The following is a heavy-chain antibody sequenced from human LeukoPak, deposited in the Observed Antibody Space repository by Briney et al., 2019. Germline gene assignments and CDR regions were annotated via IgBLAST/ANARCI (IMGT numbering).Heavy chain of an antibody. J-gene: IGHJ4*02. Sequence: SETLSLTCTVSGGSISSYYWSWIRQPPGKGLEWIGYIYYSGSANYNPSLKSRVTISVDTSKNQFSLKLSSVTAADTAVYFCARSRDSYIFFDYWGQGALVTVSS. CDR1: GGSISSYY. CDR3: ARSRDSYIFFDY. D-gene: IGHD5-24*01. V-gene: IGHV4-59*01. CDR2: IYYSGSA.